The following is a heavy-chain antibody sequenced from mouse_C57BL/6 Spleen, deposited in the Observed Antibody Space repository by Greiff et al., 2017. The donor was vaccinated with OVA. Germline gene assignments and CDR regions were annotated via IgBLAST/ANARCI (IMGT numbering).Heavy chain of an antibody. D-gene: IGHD2-4*01. V-gene: IGHV1-26*01. CDR2: INPNNGGT. CDR3: AYDYDDLFAY. J-gene: IGHJ3*01. Sequence: EVQLQQSGPELVKPGASVKISCKASGYTFTDYYMNWVKQSHGKSLEWIGDINPNNGGTSYNQKFKGKATLTVDKSSSTAYMELRSLTSEDSAVYYCAYDYDDLFAYWGQGTLVTVSA. CDR1: GYTFTDYY.